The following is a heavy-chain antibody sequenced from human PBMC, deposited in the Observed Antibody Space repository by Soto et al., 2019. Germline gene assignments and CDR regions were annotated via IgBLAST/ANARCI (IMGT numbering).Heavy chain of an antibody. CDR2: IYHSGST. CDR3: ARIAGLYNWFDP. CDR1: GGSISSGGYS. Sequence: PSETLSLTCAVSGGSISSGGYSWSWIRQPPGKGLEWIGYIYHSGSTYYNPSLKSRVTISVDRSKNQFSLKLSSVTAADTAVYYCARIAGLYNWFDPWGQGTRVTVSS. J-gene: IGHJ5*02. V-gene: IGHV4-30-2*01. D-gene: IGHD6-13*01.